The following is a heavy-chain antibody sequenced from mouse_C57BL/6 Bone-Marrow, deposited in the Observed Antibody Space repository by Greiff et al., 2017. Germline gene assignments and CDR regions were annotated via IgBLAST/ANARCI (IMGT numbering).Heavy chain of an antibody. Sequence: EVQLVESGGGLVQPKGSLKLSCAASGFSFNTYAMNWVRQAPGKGLEWVARIRSKSNNYATYYADSVKDRFTISRDDSESMLYLQMNNLKTEDTAMYYCVRHPVVALHWYFDVWGTGTTVTVSS. J-gene: IGHJ1*03. CDR2: IRSKSNNYAT. CDR1: GFSFNTYA. D-gene: IGHD1-1*01. CDR3: VRHPVVALHWYFDV. V-gene: IGHV10-1*01.